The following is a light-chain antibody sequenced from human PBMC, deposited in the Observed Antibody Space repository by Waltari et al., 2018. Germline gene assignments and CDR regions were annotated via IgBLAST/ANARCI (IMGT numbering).Light chain of an antibody. CDR2: GKN. Sequence: SSELTQDPAVSVAVGQTVWITCQGDSLRAYYANLYHQQPGQAPLLVMYGKNNRPSGIPDRVSGSYSGDTASLTITGAQAEEEGAYYCNARDSSGHPFVFGTGTKLTVL. CDR1: SLRAYY. CDR3: NARDSSGHPFV. J-gene: IGLJ1*01. V-gene: IGLV3-19*01.